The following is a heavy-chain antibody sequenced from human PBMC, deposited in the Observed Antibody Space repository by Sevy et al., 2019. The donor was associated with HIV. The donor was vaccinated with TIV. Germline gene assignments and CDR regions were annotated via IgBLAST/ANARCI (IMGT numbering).Heavy chain of an antibody. CDR1: GGSISSYY. V-gene: IGHV4-59*01. Sequence: SETLSLTCTVSGGSISSYYWSWIRQPPGKGLEWLGYIYYSGSTNYNPSLKSRVTISVDTSKNQFSLKLSSVTAADTAVYYCARGIRGYSYGAFDYWGQGTLVTVSS. D-gene: IGHD5-18*01. CDR3: ARGIRGYSYGAFDY. J-gene: IGHJ4*02. CDR2: IYYSGST.